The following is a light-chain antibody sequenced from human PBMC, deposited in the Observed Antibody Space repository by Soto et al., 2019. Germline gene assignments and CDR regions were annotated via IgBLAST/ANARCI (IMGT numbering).Light chain of an antibody. CDR1: SSDVGAYTS. V-gene: IGLV2-14*01. CDR2: EVS. J-gene: IGLJ1*01. Sequence: QSALTQPASVSGSPGQSITISCSGTSSDVGAYTSVSWYQQHPGKAPKLMIYEVSNRPSGVSNRFSGSKSANTASLTISGLQADDAAHYYCTSYTSDNRSYVFGTGTKLTVL. CDR3: TSYTSDNRSYV.